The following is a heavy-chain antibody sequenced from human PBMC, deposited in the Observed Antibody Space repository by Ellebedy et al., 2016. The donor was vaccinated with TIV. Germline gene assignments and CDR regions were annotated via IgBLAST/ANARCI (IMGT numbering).Heavy chain of an antibody. V-gene: IGHV4-34*01. CDR2: INHSGST. J-gene: IGHJ6*02. CDR1: GGSFSGYY. D-gene: IGHD4-17*01. CDR3: ASIGDRSYYYGMDV. Sequence: SETLSLTXAVYGGSFSGYYWSWIRQPPGKGLEWIGEINHSGSTNYNPSLKSRVTISVDTSKNQLSLKLSSVTAADTAVYYCASIGDRSYYYGMDVWGQGTTVTVSS.